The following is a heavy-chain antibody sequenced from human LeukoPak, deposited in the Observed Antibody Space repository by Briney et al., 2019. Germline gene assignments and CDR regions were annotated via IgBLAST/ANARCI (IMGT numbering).Heavy chain of an antibody. J-gene: IGHJ3*01. Sequence: PGGSLRLSCTASGFTSRDYAMSWVRQAPGKGLEWLGFIRSKAHGGTTDYAASVKGRFIISRDDSKSIAYLQMDSLKTEDTAVYYCARDKMAENDVQDVWGQGTMVTVSS. V-gene: IGHV3-49*04. CDR2: IRSKAHGGTT. CDR1: GFTSRDYA. D-gene: IGHD1-1*01. CDR3: ARDKMAENDVQDV.